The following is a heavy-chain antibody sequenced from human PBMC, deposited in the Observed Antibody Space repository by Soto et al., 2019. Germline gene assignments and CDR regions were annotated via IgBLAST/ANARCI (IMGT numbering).Heavy chain of an antibody. CDR3: VKTPGYYYDGTTYYCV. CDR2: ITTNGGST. J-gene: IGHJ4*02. CDR1: GFTFSSYE. Sequence: GGSLRLSCSASGFTFSSYEIHWVRQAPGKGLEYVSTITTNGGSTYYSDSVKGRFTISRDNSKNPLYLQMSSLRVEDTAVYYCVKTPGYYYDGTTYYCVWGQGTPVTVSS. D-gene: IGHD3-22*01. V-gene: IGHV3-64D*06.